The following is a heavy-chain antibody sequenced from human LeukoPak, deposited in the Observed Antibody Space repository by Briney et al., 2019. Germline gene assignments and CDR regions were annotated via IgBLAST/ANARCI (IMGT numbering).Heavy chain of an antibody. CDR1: GFTFSSYG. Sequence: GGTLRLSCAASGFTFSSYGMSWVRQAPGKGLEWVSAISGSGGSTYYADSVKGRFTISRDNSKNTLYLQMNSLRAEDTAVYYCASDSSGYYFDYWGQGTLVTVSS. CDR3: ASDSSGYYFDY. CDR2: ISGSGGST. V-gene: IGHV3-23*01. J-gene: IGHJ4*02. D-gene: IGHD3-22*01.